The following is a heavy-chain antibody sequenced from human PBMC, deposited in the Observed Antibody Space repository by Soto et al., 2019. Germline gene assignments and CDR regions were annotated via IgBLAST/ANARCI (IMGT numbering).Heavy chain of an antibody. J-gene: IGHJ3*02. V-gene: IGHV3-48*03. D-gene: IGHD5-12*01. Sequence: PGGSLRLSCAASGFAFSSYEMDWVRQAPGKGLEWVAYISSSGTILYGDSVKGRFTISRDNADNSLYLQMNSLRAKDTAVYYCTKEKSVMYSGYDAFDIWGRGTMVTVSS. CDR1: GFAFSSYE. CDR2: ISSSGTI. CDR3: TKEKSVMYSGYDAFDI.